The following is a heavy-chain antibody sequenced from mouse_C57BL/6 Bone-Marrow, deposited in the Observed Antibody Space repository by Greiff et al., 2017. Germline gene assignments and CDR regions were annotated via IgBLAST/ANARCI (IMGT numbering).Heavy chain of an antibody. CDR2: IDPSDSYT. CDR1: GYTFTSYW. Sequence: VQLQQPGAELVRPGTSVKLSCKASGYTFTSYWMHWVKQRPGQGLEWIGVIDPSDSYTNYNQKFKGKATLPVDTSSSTAYMQLSSLTSEDSAVYYCARSYYSWYFDVWGTGTTVTVSS. V-gene: IGHV1-59*01. J-gene: IGHJ1*03. D-gene: IGHD2-10*01. CDR3: ARSYYSWYFDV.